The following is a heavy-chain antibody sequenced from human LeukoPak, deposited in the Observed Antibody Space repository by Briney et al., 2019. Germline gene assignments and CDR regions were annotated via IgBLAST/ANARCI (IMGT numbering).Heavy chain of an antibody. CDR3: ARGLLFEIWIGELSCRFDP. Sequence: ASVKVSCKASGYTFTSYDINWVRQATGQGLEWMGWMNPNSGNTGYAQKFQGRVTMTRNTSISTAYMELSSLRSEDTAVYYCARGLLFEIWIGELSCRFDPWGQGTLVTVSS. V-gene: IGHV1-8*01. CDR1: GYTFTSYD. CDR2: MNPNSGNT. D-gene: IGHD3-10*01. J-gene: IGHJ5*02.